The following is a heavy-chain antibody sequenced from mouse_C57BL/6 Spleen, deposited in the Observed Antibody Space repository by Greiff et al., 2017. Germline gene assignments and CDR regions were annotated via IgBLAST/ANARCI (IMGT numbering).Heavy chain of an antibody. CDR1: GYTFTSYW. CDR2: IYPGSGGT. V-gene: IGHV1-62-3*01. Sequence: QVQLQQPGAELVKPGASVKLSCKASGYTFTSYWMPWVKQRPGRGLEWIGRIYPGSGGTNYNEKFKSKATLTVDTPSSTAYMQLSSLTSEDSAVYYCARWGEDIDYDDWGNGTTLTVAT. D-gene: IGHD2-13*01. CDR3: ARWGEDIDYDD. J-gene: IGHJ2*01.